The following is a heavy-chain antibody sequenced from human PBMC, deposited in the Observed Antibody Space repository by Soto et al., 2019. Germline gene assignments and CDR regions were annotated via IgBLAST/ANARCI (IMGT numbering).Heavy chain of an antibody. Sequence: EVQLVESGGGLVQPGGSLRLSCAASGFTVSSKYMSWVRQAPGKGLEWVSVVYSGGSTNNADSVKGRFTISRDNSKNTLCLQMESLRAEDTAVYYCAGGGTYTRAFFYWGQGTLVTVSS. J-gene: IGHJ4*02. V-gene: IGHV3-66*01. CDR2: VYSGGST. CDR3: AGGGTYTRAFFY. D-gene: IGHD3-16*01. CDR1: GFTVSSKY.